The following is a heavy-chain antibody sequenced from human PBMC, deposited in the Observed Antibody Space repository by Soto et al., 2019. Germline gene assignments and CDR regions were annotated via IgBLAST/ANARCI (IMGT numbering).Heavy chain of an antibody. Sequence: ASVKVSCKASGYTFTTYYMYWVRQAPGQGLEWMGIINPSDGSTSYTQKFKGRVTMTRDTSTSTVHMELSSLRSEDTAVYYCATSHCTTASCHWETWFDPWGQGTLVTVS. CDR3: ATSHCTTASCHWETWFDP. CDR2: INPSDGST. D-gene: IGHD2-2*01. CDR1: GYTFTTYY. J-gene: IGHJ5*02. V-gene: IGHV1-46*01.